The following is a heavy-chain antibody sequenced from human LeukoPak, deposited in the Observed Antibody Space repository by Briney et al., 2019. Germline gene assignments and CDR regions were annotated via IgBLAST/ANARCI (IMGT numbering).Heavy chain of an antibody. CDR3: ARGRASYDFWSGYLFDY. CDR2: INHSGRT. J-gene: IGHJ4*02. CDR1: GGPFSGYC. D-gene: IGHD3-3*01. Sequence: SETLSLTCAVYGGPFSGYCWSWIRQSPGKGLEWIGEINHSGRTNYKPSLKSLGTISVDTSKNQFSLKLSSVTAADTAVYYCARGRASYDFWSGYLFDYWGQGTLVTVSS. V-gene: IGHV4-34*01.